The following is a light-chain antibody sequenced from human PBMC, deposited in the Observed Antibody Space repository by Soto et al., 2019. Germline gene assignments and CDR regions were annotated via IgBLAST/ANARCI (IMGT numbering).Light chain of an antibody. V-gene: IGKV2-30*02. J-gene: IGKJ2*01. CDR1: QGLALSNGYTF. CDR3: MQGSHWPFT. Sequence: DVVLTQSPLSLPVTVEQAASISCRSSQGLALSNGYTFLHWFQQRPGQSLRRLIYEISNRDSGVPDRFSGSGSGTDFTLKISRVAAEDVGVYYCMQGSHWPFTFGQGTRLEIK. CDR2: EIS.